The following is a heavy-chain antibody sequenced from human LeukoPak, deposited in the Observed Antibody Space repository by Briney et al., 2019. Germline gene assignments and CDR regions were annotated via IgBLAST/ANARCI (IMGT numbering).Heavy chain of an antibody. CDR3: ARDSSSWSYYYYYYGMDV. V-gene: IGHV3-53*01. Sequence: GGSLRLSCAASGFTVSSNYMSWVRQAPGKGLEWVSVIYSGGSTYYADSVKGRFTISRDNSKNTLYLQMNSLRAEDTAVYYCARDSSSWSYYYYYYGMDVWGQGTTVTVSS. CDR2: IYSGGST. J-gene: IGHJ6*02. CDR1: GFTVSSNY. D-gene: IGHD6-13*01.